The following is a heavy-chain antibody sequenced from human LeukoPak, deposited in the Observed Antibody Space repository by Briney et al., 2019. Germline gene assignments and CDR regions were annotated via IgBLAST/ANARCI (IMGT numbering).Heavy chain of an antibody. Sequence: PGGSLRLSCAASEFTFNHYAMSWVRQAPGKGLEWVSSISGGGGSTYYADSVKGRFTTSRDDSKNTAYLQMNSLKTEDTAVYYCTRPSYDSSVSGVVYWGQGTLVTVSS. J-gene: IGHJ4*02. V-gene: IGHV3-23*01. CDR1: EFTFNHYA. CDR3: TRPSYDSSVSGVVY. D-gene: IGHD3-22*01. CDR2: ISGGGGST.